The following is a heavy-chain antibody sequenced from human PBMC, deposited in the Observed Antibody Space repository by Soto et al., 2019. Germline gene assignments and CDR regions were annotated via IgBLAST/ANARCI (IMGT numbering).Heavy chain of an antibody. Sequence: QVQLAESGGGVVQPGRSLRLSCAASGFTFSSYGMHWVRQAPGKGLEWVAVMSYDGTNKYYADFVKGRFTISRDNSKNTLYLQMNSLRAEDTAVYYCGKDDCGGDCYPDYWGQGTLVTVSS. CDR2: MSYDGTNK. CDR1: GFTFSSYG. V-gene: IGHV3-30*18. J-gene: IGHJ4*02. D-gene: IGHD2-21*02. CDR3: GKDDCGGDCYPDY.